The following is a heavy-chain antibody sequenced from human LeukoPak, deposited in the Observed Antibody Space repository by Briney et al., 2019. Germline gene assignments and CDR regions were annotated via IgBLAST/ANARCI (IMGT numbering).Heavy chain of an antibody. CDR2: INWNGGST. CDR3: AREVSSYDSSGYYYLYWFDP. D-gene: IGHD3-22*01. CDR1: GFTFDDYG. Sequence: PGGSLRLSCAASGFTFDDYGMSWVRQAPGKGLEWVSGINWNGGSTGYADSVKGRFTISRDNAKNSLYLQMNSLRAEDTALYYCAREVSSYDSSGYYYLYWFDPWGLGTLVTVSS. J-gene: IGHJ5*02. V-gene: IGHV3-20*04.